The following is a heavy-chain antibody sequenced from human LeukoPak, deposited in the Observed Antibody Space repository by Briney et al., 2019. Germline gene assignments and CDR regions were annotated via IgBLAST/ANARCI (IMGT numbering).Heavy chain of an antibody. D-gene: IGHD1-1*01. CDR3: ARGTYGGTTYYYYYMDV. V-gene: IGHV3-53*01. CDR1: GFTVSSNY. J-gene: IGHJ6*03. CDR2: IYSGGSR. Sequence: GGSLRLSCAASGFTVSSNYMSWVRQTPGKGLEWVSVIYSGGSRYYADSVKGRFTISRDNSKNTLYLQMNSLRAEDTAVYYCARGTYGGTTYYYYYMDVWGKGTTVTISS.